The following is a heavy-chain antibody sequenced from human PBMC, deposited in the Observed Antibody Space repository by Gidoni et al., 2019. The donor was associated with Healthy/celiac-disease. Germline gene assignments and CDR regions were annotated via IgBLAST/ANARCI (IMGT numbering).Heavy chain of an antibody. D-gene: IGHD2-2*03. V-gene: IGHV3-21*01. CDR2: ISSSSSYI. J-gene: IGHJ5*02. CDR3: ARWIPFDP. Sequence: AAGKGLEWVSSISSSSSYIYYADSVKGRFTISRDNAKNSLYLQMNSLRAEDTAVYYCARWIPFDPWGQGTLVTVSS.